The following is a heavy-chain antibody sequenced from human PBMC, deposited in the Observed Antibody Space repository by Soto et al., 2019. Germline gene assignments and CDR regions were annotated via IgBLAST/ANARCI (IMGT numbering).Heavy chain of an antibody. CDR1: GYTFTSYY. D-gene: IGHD3-16*01. V-gene: IGHV1-46*01. Sequence: ASVKVSCKASGYTFTSYYMHWVRQAPGQGLEWMGIINPSGGSTSYAQKFQGRVTMTRDKSTSTVYMELRSLTSEDTAIYYCARTAPMDAGDKYYYDFWGQGALVTVSS. J-gene: IGHJ4*02. CDR3: ARTAPMDAGDKYYYDF. CDR2: INPSGGST.